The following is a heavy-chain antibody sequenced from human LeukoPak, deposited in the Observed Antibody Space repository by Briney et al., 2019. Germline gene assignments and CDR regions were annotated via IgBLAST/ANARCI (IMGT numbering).Heavy chain of an antibody. CDR1: GFTFSSYG. J-gene: IGHJ4*02. CDR2: IRYDGSNK. Sequence: GGSLRLSCAASGFTFSSYGMHWVRQAPGKGLEWVAFIRYDGSNKYYADSVKGRFTISRDNSKNTLYPQMNSLRAEDTAVYYCAKDQGGSGSIFDYWGQGTLVTVSS. CDR3: AKDQGGSGSIFDY. D-gene: IGHD3-10*01. V-gene: IGHV3-30*02.